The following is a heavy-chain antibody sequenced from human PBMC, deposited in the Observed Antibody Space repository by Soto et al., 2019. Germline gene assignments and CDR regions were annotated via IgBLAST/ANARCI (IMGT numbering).Heavy chain of an antibody. D-gene: IGHD3-22*01. V-gene: IGHV4-39*01. CDR3: ARLYDSSGYPYYFDY. Sequence: QLQLQESGPGLVKPSETLSLTCTVSGGSISSSSYYWGWIRQPPGKGLEWIGSIYYSGSTYYNPSLKSRVTISVDTSKNQFSLKLSSVTAADTAVYYCARLYDSSGYPYYFDYWGQGTLVTVSS. CDR2: IYYSGST. J-gene: IGHJ4*02. CDR1: GGSISSSSYY.